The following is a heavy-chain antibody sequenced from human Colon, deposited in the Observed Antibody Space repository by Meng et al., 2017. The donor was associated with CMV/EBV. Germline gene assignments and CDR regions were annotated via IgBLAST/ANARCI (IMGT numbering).Heavy chain of an antibody. CDR3: AREVEGSSSRYIDY. D-gene: IGHD6-13*01. Sequence: QVQLVQSGAEVKKPGASVKVSCKPSGYTFTGYYMHWVRQAPGQGLEWMGRINPNSGGTNYAQKFQGRVTVTSDTSISTAYMELSRLRSDDTAIYYCAREVEGSSSRYIDYWGQGTLVTVSS. V-gene: IGHV1-2*06. J-gene: IGHJ4*02. CDR2: INPNSGGT. CDR1: GYTFTGYY.